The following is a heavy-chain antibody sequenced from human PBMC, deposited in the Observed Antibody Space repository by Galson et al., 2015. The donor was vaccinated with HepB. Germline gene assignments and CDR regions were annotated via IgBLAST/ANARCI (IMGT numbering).Heavy chain of an antibody. CDR3: ARLPPPTGSAWYTGFDY. CDR1: GGSIRSYY. J-gene: IGHJ4*02. Sequence: QVQLQESGPGLVKPSETLSLTCTVSGGSIRSYYWSWIRQPPGKGLEWIGFINYRGSTNYNPSLKSRVTISVDTSKNQISLKLSSVTAADTAVYHCARLPPPTGSAWYTGFDYWGQGTLVTVSS. V-gene: IGHV4-59*08. CDR2: INYRGST. D-gene: IGHD6-19*01.